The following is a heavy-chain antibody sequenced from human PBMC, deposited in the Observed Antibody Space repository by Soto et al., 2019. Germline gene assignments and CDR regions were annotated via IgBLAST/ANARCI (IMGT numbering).Heavy chain of an antibody. CDR1: GFTFSSYA. Sequence: TGGSLRLSCAASGFTFSSYAMSWVRQAPGKGLEWVSVISGSVDRTYYADSVKGRFTISRDNSKNTLYLQMNSLRAEDTTVYYCAKDLDGAAAGPAKFYGMDVWGQGTTVTVSS. CDR3: AKDLDGAAAGPAKFYGMDV. J-gene: IGHJ6*02. D-gene: IGHD6-13*01. V-gene: IGHV3-23*01. CDR2: ISGSVDRT.